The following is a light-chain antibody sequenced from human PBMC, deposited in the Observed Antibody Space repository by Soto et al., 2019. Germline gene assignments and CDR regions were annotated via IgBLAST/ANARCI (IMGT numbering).Light chain of an antibody. CDR2: GAK. V-gene: IGKV1-9*01. CDR1: QAISNY. Sequence: DIQMTQSPSFLPASVGDRVTITCRASQAISNYLNWYQQKPGKAPNLLIFGAKTLQSGVPSRFSGSGSGTDFTLTISSLEPEDFAVYYCQQLTDWPPQWTFGQGTRLEIK. J-gene: IGKJ5*01. CDR3: QQLTDWPPQWT.